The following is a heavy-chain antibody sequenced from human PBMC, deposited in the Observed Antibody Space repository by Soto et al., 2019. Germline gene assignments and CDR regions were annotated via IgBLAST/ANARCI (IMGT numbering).Heavy chain of an antibody. CDR2: TNPHSGNT. CDR3: ARAYCTNGVCWVTRRNGMDV. Sequence: ASVKVSCKASGYTFTSYDINWVRQATGQGLEWMGWTNPHSGNTGYVQKFQGRVTMTRNTSISTAYMELSSLRSEDTAVYYCARAYCTNGVCWVTRRNGMDVWGQGTTVTVS. D-gene: IGHD2-8*01. CDR1: GYTFTSYD. J-gene: IGHJ6*02. V-gene: IGHV1-8*01.